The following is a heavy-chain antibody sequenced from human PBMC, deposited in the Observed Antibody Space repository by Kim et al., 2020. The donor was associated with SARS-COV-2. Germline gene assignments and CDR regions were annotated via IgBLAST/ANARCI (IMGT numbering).Heavy chain of an antibody. Sequence: ASVKVSCKASGYSFSNYDINWVRQATGQGLEWLGWMNPISGNTSYATRFQGRISMTRNNSISTAYMEMSSLGSEDTAVYYCARDLVSSGSRTYAYWGQGTLVTVSS. CDR2: MNPISGNT. CDR3: ARDLVSSGSRTYAY. V-gene: IGHV1-8*02. CDR1: GYSFSNYD. J-gene: IGHJ4*02. D-gene: IGHD3-3*01.